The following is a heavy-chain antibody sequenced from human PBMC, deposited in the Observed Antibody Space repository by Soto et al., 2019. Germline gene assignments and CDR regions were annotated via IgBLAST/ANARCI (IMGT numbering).Heavy chain of an antibody. CDR1: GGTFSTYS. J-gene: IGHJ3*02. D-gene: IGHD3-16*02. V-gene: IGHV1-69*02. CDR2: IISMLGIA. CDR3: IIGSWSGEVFDI. Sequence: QVQLVQSGAEVKKPGSSLKVSCKDSGGTFSTYSMFSVRQAPGQGLEGMGMIISMLGIANQAQRFQDRVTIAADNSTAKAHIEVSSLRSEDRALYYVIIGSWSGEVFDIWGQGTMVTVSS.